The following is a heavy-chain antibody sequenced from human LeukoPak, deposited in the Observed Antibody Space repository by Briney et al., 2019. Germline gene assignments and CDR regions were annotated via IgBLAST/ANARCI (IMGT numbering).Heavy chain of an antibody. CDR1: GGSISSSTYS. J-gene: IGHJ4*02. D-gene: IGHD5-24*01. CDR2: IHYDGNT. CDR3: ARHSLNNYGSYY. Sequence: ASETLSLTCTVSGGSISSSTYSWNWIRQPPGKGLEWIGSIHYDGNTYYKPSLKSRVTISVDTSKIQFSLRLSSATAADMATYYCARHSLNNYGSYYWGQGTLVTVSS. V-gene: IGHV4-39*01.